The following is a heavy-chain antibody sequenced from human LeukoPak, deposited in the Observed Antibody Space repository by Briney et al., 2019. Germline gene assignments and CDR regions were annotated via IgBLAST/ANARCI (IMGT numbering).Heavy chain of an antibody. D-gene: IGHD6-19*01. CDR2: VNHSGST. CDR3: ARLRAYSSGWYKVTMGIGPHY. V-gene: IGHV4-34*01. Sequence: SETLSLTCAVYGGSFSGYYWSWIRQPPGKGLEWIGEVNHSGSTNYNPSLKSRVTISVDTSKNQFSLKLSSVTAADTAVYYCARLRAYSSGWYKVTMGIGPHYWGQGTLVTVSS. J-gene: IGHJ4*02. CDR1: GGSFSGYY.